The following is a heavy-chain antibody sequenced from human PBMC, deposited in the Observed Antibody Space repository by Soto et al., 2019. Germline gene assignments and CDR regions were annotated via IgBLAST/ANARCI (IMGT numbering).Heavy chain of an antibody. V-gene: IGHV3-30-3*01. CDR1: GFTFSSYA. CDR2: ISYDGSNK. D-gene: IGHD1-1*01. Sequence: GGSLRLSCAASGFTFSSYAMHWVRQAPGKGLEWVAVISYDGSNKYYADSVKGRFTISRDNSKNTLYLQMSSLRAEDTAVYYCARDLVYWNDDYYYGMDVWCQGTTVTVSS. CDR3: ARDLVYWNDDYYYGMDV. J-gene: IGHJ6*02.